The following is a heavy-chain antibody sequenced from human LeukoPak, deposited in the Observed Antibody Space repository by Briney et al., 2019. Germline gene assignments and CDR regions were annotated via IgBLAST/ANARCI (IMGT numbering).Heavy chain of an antibody. V-gene: IGHV1-69*13. CDR2: IIPIFGTA. CDR1: GGTFSSYA. D-gene: IGHD3-10*01. J-gene: IGHJ4*02. CDR3: ARDHYYYGSGSWGFDY. Sequence: SVKVSFKASGGTFSSYAISWVRQAPGQGLEWMGGIIPIFGTANYAQKFQGRVTITADESTSTAYMELSSLRSEDTAVYYCARDHYYYGSGSWGFDYWGQGTLVTVSS.